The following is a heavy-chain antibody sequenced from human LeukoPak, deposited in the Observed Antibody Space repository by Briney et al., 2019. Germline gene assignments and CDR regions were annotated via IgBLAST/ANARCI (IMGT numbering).Heavy chain of an antibody. J-gene: IGHJ4*02. CDR3: AITDSSGYYTPFDY. CDR2: INPSGTNT. Sequence: ASVKVSCKASGYTFTSYYMHWVRQAPGQGLEWMGLINPSGTNTNYAQKFQGRVTITADESTSTAYMELSSLRSEDTAVYYCAITDSSGYYTPFDYWGQGTLVTVSS. CDR1: GYTFTSYY. D-gene: IGHD3-22*01. V-gene: IGHV1-46*01.